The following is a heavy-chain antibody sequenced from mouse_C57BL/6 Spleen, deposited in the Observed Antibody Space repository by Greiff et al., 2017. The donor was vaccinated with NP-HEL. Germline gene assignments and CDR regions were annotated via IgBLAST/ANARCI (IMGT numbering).Heavy chain of an antibody. CDR2: INPSTGGT. D-gene: IGHD2-5*01. CDR3: ARAYYSNYNYFDY. J-gene: IGHJ2*01. V-gene: IGHV1-42*01. CDR1: GYSFTGYY. Sequence: VQLKQSGPELVKPGASVKISCKASGYSFTGYYMNWVKQSPEKSLEWIGEINPSTGGTTYNQKFKAKATLTVDKSSSTAYMQLKSLTSEDSAVYYCARAYYSNYNYFDYWGQGTTLTVSS.